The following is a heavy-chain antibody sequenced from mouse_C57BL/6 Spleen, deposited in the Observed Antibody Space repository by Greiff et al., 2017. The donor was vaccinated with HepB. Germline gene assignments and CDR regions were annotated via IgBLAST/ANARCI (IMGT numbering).Heavy chain of an antibody. CDR3: TTAQATKFAY. V-gene: IGHV1-15*01. Sequence: QVQLKQSGAELVRPGASVTLSCKASGYTFTDYEMHWVKQTPVHGLEWIGAIDPETGGTAYNQKFKGKAILTADKSSSTAYMELRSLTSEDSAVYYCTTAQATKFAYWGQGTLVTVSA. D-gene: IGHD3-2*02. J-gene: IGHJ3*01. CDR2: IDPETGGT. CDR1: GYTFTDYE.